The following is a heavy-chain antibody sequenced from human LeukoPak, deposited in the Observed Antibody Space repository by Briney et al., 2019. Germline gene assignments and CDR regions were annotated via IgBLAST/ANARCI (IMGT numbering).Heavy chain of an antibody. V-gene: IGHV7-4-1*02. CDR3: ARAHPAMGVWFDP. D-gene: IGHD2-8*01. J-gene: IGHJ5*02. CDR1: GYTFTSYG. Sequence: ASVKVSCKASGYTFTSYGISWVRQAPGQGLEWMGWINTNTGNPTYAQGFTGRFVFSLDTSVSTAYLQISSLKAEDTAVYYCARAHPAMGVWFDPWGQGTLVTVSS. CDR2: INTNTGNP.